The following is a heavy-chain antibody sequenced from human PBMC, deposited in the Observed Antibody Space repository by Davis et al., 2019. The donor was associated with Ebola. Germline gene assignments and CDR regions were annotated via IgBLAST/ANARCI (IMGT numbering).Heavy chain of an antibody. D-gene: IGHD1-26*01. CDR1: GFTFSSFA. V-gene: IGHV3-23*01. J-gene: IGHJ3*02. CDR3: AKDTSNIWFDI. Sequence: GGSLRLSCAASGFTFSSFAMNWVRQAPGKGLEWVSLISGSGITTYYADSVQGRFTISRDNSKNTLYLQMNSLRAEDTAIYFCAKDTSNIWFDIWGQGTMVTVSS. CDR2: ISGSGITT.